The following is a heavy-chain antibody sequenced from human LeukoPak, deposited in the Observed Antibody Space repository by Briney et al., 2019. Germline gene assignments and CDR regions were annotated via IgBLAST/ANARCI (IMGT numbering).Heavy chain of an antibody. J-gene: IGHJ4*02. CDR1: GFTFSSYA. D-gene: IGHD6-13*01. V-gene: IGHV3-30-3*01. CDR3: ARGVGGGSSWYNF. Sequence: QPGGSLRLSCAASGFTFSSYAMHWVRQAPGKGLEWVAVISYDGSNKYYADSVKGRFTVSRDNSKNTLYLQMNSLRAEDTAVYYCARGVGGGSSWYNFWGQGSLVTVSS. CDR2: ISYDGSNK.